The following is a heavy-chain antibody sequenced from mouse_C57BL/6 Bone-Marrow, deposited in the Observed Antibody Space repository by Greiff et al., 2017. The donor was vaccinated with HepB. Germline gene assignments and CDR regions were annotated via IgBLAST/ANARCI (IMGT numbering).Heavy chain of an antibody. CDR1: GYTFTGYW. Sequence: QVQLQQSGAELMKPGASVKLSCKATGYTFTGYWIEWVKQRPGHGLEWIGEILPGSGSTNYNEKFKGKATLTADTSSNTAYMQLSSLTTEDSAMYYCARRVLIYYDYDGGFDYWGKGTTLTGSS. D-gene: IGHD2-4*01. CDR3: ARRVLIYYDYDGGFDY. J-gene: IGHJ2*01. CDR2: ILPGSGST. V-gene: IGHV1-9*01.